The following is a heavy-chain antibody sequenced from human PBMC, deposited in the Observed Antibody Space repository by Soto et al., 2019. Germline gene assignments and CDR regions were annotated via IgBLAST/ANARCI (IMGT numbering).Heavy chain of an antibody. CDR3: ARFVVVPAATSIAARPESDY. V-gene: IGHV3-30*04. CDR1: GFTFSSYA. Sequence: QVQLVESGGGVVQPGRSLRLSCAASGFTFSSYAMHWVRQAPGKGLEWVAVISYDGSNKYYADSVKGRFTISRDNSKNTLYLQMNSLRAEDTAVYYCARFVVVPAATSIAARPESDYWGQGTLVTVSS. J-gene: IGHJ4*02. CDR2: ISYDGSNK. D-gene: IGHD2-2*01.